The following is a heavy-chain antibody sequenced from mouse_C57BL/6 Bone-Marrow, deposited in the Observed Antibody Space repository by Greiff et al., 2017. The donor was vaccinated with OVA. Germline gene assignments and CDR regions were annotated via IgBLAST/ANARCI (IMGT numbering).Heavy chain of an antibody. J-gene: IGHJ3*01. Sequence: EVKLQESGPELVKPGASVKISCKASGYSFTDYNMNWVKQSNGKSLEWIGVINPNNGTTNYNQKFKGKATLTVDQTSSTAYMQLNSLTSEDSAVYYCSRWDSSWFAYWGQGTLVTVSA. CDR2: INPNNGTT. D-gene: IGHD2-12*01. V-gene: IGHV1-39*01. CDR3: SRWDSSWFAY. CDR1: GYSFTDYN.